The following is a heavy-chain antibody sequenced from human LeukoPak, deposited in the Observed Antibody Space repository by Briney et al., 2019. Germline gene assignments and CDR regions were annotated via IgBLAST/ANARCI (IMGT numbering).Heavy chain of an antibody. J-gene: IGHJ4*02. D-gene: IGHD6-19*01. Sequence: GGSLRLSCAASGFTVNSNFMSWVRQAPGKGLEWVSVIYSGGSTYYADSVKGRFTISRDNSKNTLYLQMNSLRTEDTAVYYCATSLVVAGWDYWGQGTLVTVSS. V-gene: IGHV3-66*02. CDR1: GFTVNSNF. CDR3: ATSLVVAGWDY. CDR2: IYSGGST.